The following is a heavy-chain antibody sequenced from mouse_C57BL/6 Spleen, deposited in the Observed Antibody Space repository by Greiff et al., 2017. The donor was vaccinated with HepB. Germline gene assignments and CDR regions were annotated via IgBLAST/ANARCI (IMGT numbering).Heavy chain of an antibody. CDR3: AREESSYVYFDY. J-gene: IGHJ2*01. Sequence: QVQLQQPGTELVKPGASVKLSCKASGYTFTSYWMHWVKQRPGQGLEWIGNINPSNGGTNYNEKFKGKATLTVDKSSSTAYMQLSSLTSEDSAVYYCAREESSYVYFDYWGQGTTLTVSS. CDR1: GYTFTSYW. V-gene: IGHV1-53*01. D-gene: IGHD1-1*01. CDR2: INPSNGGT.